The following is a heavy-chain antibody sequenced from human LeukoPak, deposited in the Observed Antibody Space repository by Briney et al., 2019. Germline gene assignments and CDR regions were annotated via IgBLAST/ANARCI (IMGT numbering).Heavy chain of an antibody. V-gene: IGHV3-11*04. CDR1: GFTLSDYY. D-gene: IGHD3-22*01. J-gene: IGHJ4*02. Sequence: GGSLRLSCAASGFTLSDYYMSWIRQAPGKGLEWVSYISSSGSTIYYADSVKGRFTISRDNAKNSLYLQMNSLRAEDTAVYYCARDKITMIVVAEYYFDYWGQGTLVTVSS. CDR2: ISSSGSTI. CDR3: ARDKITMIVVAEYYFDY.